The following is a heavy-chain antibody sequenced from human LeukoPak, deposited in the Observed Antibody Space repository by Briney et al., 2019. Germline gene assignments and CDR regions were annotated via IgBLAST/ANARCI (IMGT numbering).Heavy chain of an antibody. CDR2: IYYSGST. D-gene: IGHD6-19*01. J-gene: IGHJ4*02. CDR3: ARRSGSSGPYYFDY. Sequence: SETLSLTCTVSGGSISSYYWSWIRQPPGKGLEWIGYIYYSGSTNYNPSLKSRVTISVDTSKNQFSLKLSSVTAADTAVYYCARRSGSSGPYYFDYWGQGTLVTVSS. V-gene: IGHV4-59*12. CDR1: GGSISSYY.